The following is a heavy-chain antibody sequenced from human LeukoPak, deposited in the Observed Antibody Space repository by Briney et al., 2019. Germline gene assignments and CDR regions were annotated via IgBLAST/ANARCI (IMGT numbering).Heavy chain of an antibody. CDR2: IYYSGST. CDR1: GASISNYY. D-gene: IGHD4-11*01. CDR3: ARGGASSKWYDS. V-gene: IGHV4-59*01. J-gene: IGHJ5*01. Sequence: SETLSHTCTVSGASISNYYWSWLRQPPGKALEPIGYIYYSGSTNYSPSLKSRVTISVDTSKNQFSLKMNSVTAADTAVYYCARGGASSKWYDSWGQGTLVTVSS.